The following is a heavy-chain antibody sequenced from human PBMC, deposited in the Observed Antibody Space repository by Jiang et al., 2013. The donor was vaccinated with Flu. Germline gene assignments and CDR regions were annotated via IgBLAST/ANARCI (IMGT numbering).Heavy chain of an antibody. Sequence: VIYYDGSNKYYAVPVKGRFTISRDNSKNTLFLQMNTLRAEDTAVYYCARGGYNFWSGYYSLRAGGGMDVWGQGTTVTVSS. CDR2: IYYDGSNK. D-gene: IGHD3-3*01. V-gene: IGHV3-33*01. CDR3: ARGGYNFWSGYYSLRAGGGMDV. J-gene: IGHJ6*02.